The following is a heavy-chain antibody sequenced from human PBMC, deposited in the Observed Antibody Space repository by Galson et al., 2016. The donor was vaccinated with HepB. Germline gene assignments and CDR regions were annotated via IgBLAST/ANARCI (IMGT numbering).Heavy chain of an antibody. CDR1: GYTFTTYG. J-gene: IGHJ6*02. D-gene: IGHD6-25*01. CDR2: ISANSGNT. Sequence: SVKVSCKASGYTFTTYGISWVRQAPGQGLEWLGWISANSGNTNYAQNLQGRVTLTTDTSTTTAYMELMSLRSDDTAVYYCARDVRHGMDVWGQGTTVTVSS. V-gene: IGHV1-18*04. CDR3: ARDVRHGMDV.